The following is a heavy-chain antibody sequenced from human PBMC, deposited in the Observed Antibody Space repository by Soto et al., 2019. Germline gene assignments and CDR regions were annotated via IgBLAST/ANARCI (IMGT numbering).Heavy chain of an antibody. CDR2: INHSGST. CDR3: ARAPSYGDKLDY. V-gene: IGHV4-34*01. D-gene: IGHD4-17*01. Sequence: QVQLQQWGAGLLKPSETLSLTCAVYGGSFSGNYWSWIRQPPGKGLEWIGEINHSGSTNYNPSLKSRVTISVDTSKNQFSLKLSSVTAADSAVYYCARAPSYGDKLDYWGQGTLVTVSS. J-gene: IGHJ4*02. CDR1: GGSFSGNY.